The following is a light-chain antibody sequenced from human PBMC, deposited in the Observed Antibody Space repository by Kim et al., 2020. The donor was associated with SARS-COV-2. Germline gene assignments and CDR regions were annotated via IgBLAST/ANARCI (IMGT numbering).Light chain of an antibody. CDR3: QQYYSTPIT. Sequence: DIVMTQSPDSLAVSLGERATINCKSSRSVLYSSNNKNFLAWYQQKPGQPPKLLIYWASTRESGVPDRFSGSGSGTDFTLTISSLQAEDVAVYYCQQYYSTPITVGGGTKVDIK. V-gene: IGKV4-1*01. CDR1: RSVLYSSNNKNF. CDR2: WAS. J-gene: IGKJ4*01.